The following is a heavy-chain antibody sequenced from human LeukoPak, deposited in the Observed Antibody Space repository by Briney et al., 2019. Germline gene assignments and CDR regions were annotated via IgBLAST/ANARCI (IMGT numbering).Heavy chain of an antibody. CDR1: GFAFSTYT. CDR3: LRGDSRDF. D-gene: IGHD3-22*01. Sequence: PGGSLRLSCAACGFAFSTYTMNWARQAPGKRLEWVASINSGGTTTHYAFSVKGRFTISRDNAQNVLYLQMNGLRGDDAAVYYCLRGDSRDFWGQGTLVTVSS. V-gene: IGHV3-21*06. J-gene: IGHJ4*02. CDR2: INSGGTTT.